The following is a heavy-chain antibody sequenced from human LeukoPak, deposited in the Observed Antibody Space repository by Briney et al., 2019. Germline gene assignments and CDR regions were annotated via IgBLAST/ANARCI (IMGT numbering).Heavy chain of an antibody. CDR3: AKYRHGAYGSFFDY. CDR1: GFTFSDYG. CDR2: IRYDGGDE. Sequence: PGGSLRLSCAASGFTFSDYGMHWVRQAPGKGLELVAFIRYDGGDEKYADSVKGRFTVSRDNSKNTLYLQMNSLRVEDTAVYYCAKYRHGAYGSFFDYWGQGTLVTVSS. D-gene: IGHD4-17*01. V-gene: IGHV3-30*02. J-gene: IGHJ4*02.